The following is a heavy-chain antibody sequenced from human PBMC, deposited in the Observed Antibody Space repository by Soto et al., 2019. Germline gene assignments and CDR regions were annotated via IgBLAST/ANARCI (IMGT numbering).Heavy chain of an antibody. D-gene: IGHD1-26*01. CDR3: ARSRENPRNGMDV. J-gene: IGHJ6*02. CDR1: GGSISRYY. Sequence: ETLSLTCTVSGGSISRYYWSWIRQPPGKGLEWIGYIYYSGSTNYNPSLKSRVTISVDTSKNQFSLQLNSVTPEDTAVYYCARSRENPRNGMDVWGQGTMVTVSS. CDR2: IYYSGST. V-gene: IGHV4-59*12.